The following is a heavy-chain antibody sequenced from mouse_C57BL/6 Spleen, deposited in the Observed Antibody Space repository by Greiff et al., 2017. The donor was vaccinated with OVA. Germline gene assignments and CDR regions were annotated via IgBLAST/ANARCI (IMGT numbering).Heavy chain of an antibody. J-gene: IGHJ4*01. D-gene: IGHD2-1*01. CDR1: GYTFTDYY. V-gene: IGHV1-26*01. Sequence: VQLQQSGPELVKPGASVKISCKASGYTFTDYYMNWVKQSHGKSLEWIGDINPNNGGTSYNQKFKGKATLTVDKSSSTAYMELRSLTSEDSAVYYCARSGYGNYYARDYWGQGTSVTVSS. CDR3: ARSGYGNYYARDY. CDR2: INPNNGGT.